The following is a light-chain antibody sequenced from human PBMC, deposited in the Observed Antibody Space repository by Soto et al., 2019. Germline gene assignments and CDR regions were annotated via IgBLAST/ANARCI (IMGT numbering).Light chain of an antibody. V-gene: IGKV3-11*01. Sequence: EFVLTQSPATLSLSPGERATLSCRASQSVSNYLAWYQQNTGQAPRLRIDDVSNRATGIPARFSGSGSGTDFTLTISSLEPEDFAVYYCQECNNWPLTFGGGTKVEIK. J-gene: IGKJ4*01. CDR1: QSVSNY. CDR2: DVS. CDR3: QECNNWPLT.